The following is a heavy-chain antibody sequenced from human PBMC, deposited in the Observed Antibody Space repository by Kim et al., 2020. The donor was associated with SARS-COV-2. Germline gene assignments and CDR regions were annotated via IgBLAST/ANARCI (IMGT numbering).Heavy chain of an antibody. CDR2: IYYSGST. Sequence: SETLSLTCTVSGGSISSCGYYWSWIRQHPGKGLEWIGYIYYSGSTYYNPSLKSRVTISADTSKNQFSLKLSSVTAADTAVYYCAREVDDSSGYYTGTRVDYWGQGTLVTVSS. V-gene: IGHV4-31*03. D-gene: IGHD3-22*01. J-gene: IGHJ4*02. CDR1: GGSISSCGYY. CDR3: AREVDDSSGYYTGTRVDY.